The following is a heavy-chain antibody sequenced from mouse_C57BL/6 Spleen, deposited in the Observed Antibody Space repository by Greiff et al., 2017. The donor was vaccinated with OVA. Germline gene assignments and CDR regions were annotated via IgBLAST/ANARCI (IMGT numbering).Heavy chain of an antibody. CDR3: ARPGYDYDEGWYFDV. D-gene: IGHD2-4*01. CDR2: INPNNGGT. CDR1: GYTFTDYN. V-gene: IGHV1-18*01. Sequence: VQLQQSGPELVKPGASVKIPCKASGYTFTDYNMDWVKQSHGKSLEWIGVINPNNGGTIYNQKFKGKATLTVDKSSSTAYMELRSLTSEDTAVYYWARPGYDYDEGWYFDVWGTGTTVTVSS. J-gene: IGHJ1*03.